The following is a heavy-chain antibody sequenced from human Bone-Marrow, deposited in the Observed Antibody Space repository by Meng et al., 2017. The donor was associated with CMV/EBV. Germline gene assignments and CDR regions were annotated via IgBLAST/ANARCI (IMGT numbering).Heavy chain of an antibody. D-gene: IGHD2-21*01. J-gene: IGHJ4*02. CDR1: GYTFTGYY. CDR2: INPNSGGT. Sequence: ASVKVSCKASGYTFTGYYMHWVRQAPGQGLEWMGWINPNSGGTNYAQKFQGRVTMTRDTSISTAYMELSRLRSDDTAVYYCAILVAYCGGDCPLVEDYWGQGTLATFSS. CDR3: AILVAYCGGDCPLVEDY. V-gene: IGHV1-2*02.